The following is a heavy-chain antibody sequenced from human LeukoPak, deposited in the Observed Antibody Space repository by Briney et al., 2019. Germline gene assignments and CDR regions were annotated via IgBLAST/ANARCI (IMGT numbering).Heavy chain of an antibody. CDR3: ARSRSLTIAAAGPFDY. Sequence: GGPLRLSCAASGFTFGDYGMSWVRQAPGKGREWVSGINWNGGSTGYADSVKGRFTISRDNDKNSLYLQMNSLRAEDTALYYCARSRSLTIAAAGPFDYWGQGTLVTVSP. CDR2: INWNGGST. V-gene: IGHV3-20*04. D-gene: IGHD6-13*01. J-gene: IGHJ4*02. CDR1: GFTFGDYG.